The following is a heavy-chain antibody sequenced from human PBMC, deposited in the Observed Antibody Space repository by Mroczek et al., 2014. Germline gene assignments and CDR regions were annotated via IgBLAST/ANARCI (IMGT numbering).Heavy chain of an antibody. V-gene: IGHV4-39*01. CDR2: IYYSGST. J-gene: IGHJ5*02. CDR1: GGSISSSSYY. CDR3: ARQNIVLMAWFDP. Sequence: KESGPGLVKPSETLSLTCTVSGGSISSSSYYWGWIRQPPGKGLEWIGSIYYSGSTYYNPSLKSRVTISVDTSKNQFSLKLSSVTAADTAVYYCARQNIVLMAWFDPWGQGTLVHRLL. D-gene: IGHD2-8*01.